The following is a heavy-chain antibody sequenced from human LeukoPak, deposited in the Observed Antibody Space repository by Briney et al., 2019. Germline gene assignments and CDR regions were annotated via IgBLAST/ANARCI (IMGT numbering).Heavy chain of an antibody. CDR2: FDPEDGET. CDR1: GYTLTELF. J-gene: IGHJ4*02. CDR3: ARAGGFGSWTPYDY. V-gene: IGHV1-24*01. Sequence: ASVKVSCKVSGYTLTELFMHWVRQAPGKGLEWMGGFDPEDGETIYAQKFQGRVTMTEDTSTDTAYMELSRLRSDDTAVYYCARAGGFGSWTPYDYWGQGTLVTVSS. D-gene: IGHD3-10*01.